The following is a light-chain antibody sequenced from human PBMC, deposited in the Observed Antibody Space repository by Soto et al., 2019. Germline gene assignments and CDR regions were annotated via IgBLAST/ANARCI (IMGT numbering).Light chain of an antibody. CDR1: ISDVGGYSY. Sequence: QSVLTQPASVSGSPGQSITISCTGTISDVGGYSYVSWYQQHPGKAPKLIIYEVNYRPSGASNRFSGSKSGNTASLTISGLQAEDEADYYCSSFTSTSTYVFGTGTKVTVL. J-gene: IGLJ1*01. CDR3: SSFTSTSTYV. V-gene: IGLV2-14*01. CDR2: EVN.